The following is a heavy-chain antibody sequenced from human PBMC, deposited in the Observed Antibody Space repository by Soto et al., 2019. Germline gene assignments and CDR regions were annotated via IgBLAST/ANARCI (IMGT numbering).Heavy chain of an antibody. J-gene: IGHJ6*02. CDR1: GYSFTTNW. CDR3: ARLCKEQSAGSVRYYYYYYGMDV. V-gene: IGHV5-10-1*01. Sequence: LGESLKISCKASGYSFTTNWISWVRQMPGKGLEWMGRIDPSDSYTNYSPSFQGHVTISADKSISTAYLQWSSLKASDTAMYYCARLCKEQSAGSVRYYYYYYGMDVWGQGTTVTVSS. D-gene: IGHD3-10*01. CDR2: IDPSDSYT.